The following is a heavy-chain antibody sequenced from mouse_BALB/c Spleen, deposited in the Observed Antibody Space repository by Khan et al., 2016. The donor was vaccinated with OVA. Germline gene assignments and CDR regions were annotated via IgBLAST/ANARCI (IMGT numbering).Heavy chain of an antibody. CDR2: IDPLSGGT. J-gene: IGHJ3*01. CDR1: GYSFTSYY. CDR3: TRQCYVAWFTY. Sequence: EVQLVESGPELMKPGASVKISCKASGYSFTSYYIHWVMQSHGKSLEWIGYIDPLSGGTTYNQKFKGKATLTVDKSSSTAYLHLSNLTSEDSAVYYCTRQCYVAWFTYWGQGTLVTVSA. V-gene: IGHV1S135*01. D-gene: IGHD2-12*01.